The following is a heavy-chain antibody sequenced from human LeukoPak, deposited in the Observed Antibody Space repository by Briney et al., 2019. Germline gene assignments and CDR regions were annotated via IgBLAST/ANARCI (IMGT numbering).Heavy chain of an antibody. CDR1: GYTFTSYD. Sequence: GASVKVSCKASGYTFTSYDINWVRQATGQGLEWVGWMKPNSGNTGYAQKFQGRVTITTNTSISTAYMELSRLRSEDTAVYYCARGRSQKKLYNEFDPWGQGTLVTVSS. CDR2: MKPNSGNT. D-gene: IGHD1-1*01. CDR3: ARGRSQKKLYNEFDP. V-gene: IGHV1-8*03. J-gene: IGHJ5*02.